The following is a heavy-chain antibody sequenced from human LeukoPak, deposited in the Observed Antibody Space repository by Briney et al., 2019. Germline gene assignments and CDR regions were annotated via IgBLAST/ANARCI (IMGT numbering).Heavy chain of an antibody. V-gene: IGHV4-4*09. CDR2: VHTSGGS. CDR3: ARLGSYHDF. D-gene: IGHD1-26*01. J-gene: IGHJ4*02. CDR1: GGSISSYY. Sequence: SETLSLTCTVSGGSISSYYWSWIRQPPGKGLEWIGHVHTSGGSTYYPSLKTRLTMSIDTSRSQLSLKLTSVTAADTAVYFCARLGSYHDFWGQGALVTVSS.